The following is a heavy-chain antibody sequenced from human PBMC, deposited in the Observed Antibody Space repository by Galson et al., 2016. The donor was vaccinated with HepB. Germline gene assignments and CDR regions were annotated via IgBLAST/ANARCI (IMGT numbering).Heavy chain of an antibody. CDR2: IFQSGGT. CDR3: TKRGVSYSGSGELARAVSPPFDY. Sequence: SLTCAVSGGSISSNNWWTWVRQPPGKGLEWIGEIFQSGGTNYNPSLKSRVTISVDKSKNQFSLRLTSVTAADTAIYYCTKRGVSYSGSGELARAVSPPFDYWGQGTLVTVSS. CDR1: GGSISSNNW. V-gene: IGHV4-4*02. J-gene: IGHJ4*02. D-gene: IGHD3-10*01.